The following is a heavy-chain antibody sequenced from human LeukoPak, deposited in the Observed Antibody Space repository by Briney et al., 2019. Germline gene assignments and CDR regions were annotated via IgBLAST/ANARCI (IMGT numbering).Heavy chain of an antibody. J-gene: IGHJ4*02. Sequence: GRSLRLSCAASGFTFDDYGMHWVRQAPGKGLEWVAVISYDGSNKYYADSVKGRFTISRDNSKNTLYLQMNSLRAEDTAVYYCARSRPPYYYDSSGYYYWGQGTLVTVSS. CDR3: ARSRPPYYYDSSGYYY. CDR1: GFTFDDYG. D-gene: IGHD3-22*01. V-gene: IGHV3-30*03. CDR2: ISYDGSNK.